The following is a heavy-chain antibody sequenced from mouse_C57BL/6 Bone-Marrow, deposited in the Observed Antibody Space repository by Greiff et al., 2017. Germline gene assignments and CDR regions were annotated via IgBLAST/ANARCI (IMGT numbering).Heavy chain of an antibody. D-gene: IGHD1-1*01. Sequence: EVKLVESGGGLVKPGGSLKLSCAASGFTFSDYGMHWVRQAPEKGLEWVAYISSGSSTIYYADTVKGRFTISRDNAKNTLFLQMTSLRSEDTAMYYCARGLYYYGSSSFAYWGQGTLVTVSA. J-gene: IGHJ3*01. CDR3: ARGLYYYGSSSFAY. CDR1: GFTFSDYG. V-gene: IGHV5-17*01. CDR2: ISSGSSTI.